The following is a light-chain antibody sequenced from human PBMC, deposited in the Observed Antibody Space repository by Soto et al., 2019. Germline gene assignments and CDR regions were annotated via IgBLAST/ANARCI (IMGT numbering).Light chain of an antibody. CDR2: WAS. V-gene: IGKV4-1*01. J-gene: IGKJ4*01. Sequence: DIVMTQSPDSLAVSLGERATIKCRSSQSILKSSIKKNSLAWYQQKPGQPPRLLISWASTRDSGVPDRFSGSGSGTDFTLTITRLQAEDVAVYYCQQYYSSSLTFGGGTKVEIK. CDR3: QQYYSSSLT. CDR1: QSILKSSIKKNS.